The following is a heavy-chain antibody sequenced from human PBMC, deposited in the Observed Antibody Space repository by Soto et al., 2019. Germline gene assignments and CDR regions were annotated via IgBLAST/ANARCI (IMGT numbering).Heavy chain of an antibody. CDR3: ARDFIDGYNNYGGNFDY. D-gene: IGHD5-12*01. CDR2: INAGNGNK. J-gene: IGHJ4*02. Sequence: GPSLKGSCKASGYTFTSYAMHWVRQAPGQRLEWMGWINAGNGNKKYSQKFQGRVTITRDTSASTAYMELSSLRSEDTAVYYCARDFIDGYNNYGGNFDYWGQGTLVTVSS. V-gene: IGHV1-3*01. CDR1: GYTFTSYA.